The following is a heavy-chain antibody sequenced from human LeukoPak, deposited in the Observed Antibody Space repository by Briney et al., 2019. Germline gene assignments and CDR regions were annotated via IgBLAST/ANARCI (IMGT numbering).Heavy chain of an antibody. CDR1: GFTFNNYA. Sequence: GGSLRLSCAASGFTFNNYAMSWVRKAPGKGLEWVSTISGSGDNTYYADSVKGRFAISRDNSKNTLYLQMNSLRAEDTAVYYCAKDYNGPFDYWGQGTLVTVSS. D-gene: IGHD2-8*01. V-gene: IGHV3-23*01. CDR2: ISGSGDNT. J-gene: IGHJ4*02. CDR3: AKDYNGPFDY.